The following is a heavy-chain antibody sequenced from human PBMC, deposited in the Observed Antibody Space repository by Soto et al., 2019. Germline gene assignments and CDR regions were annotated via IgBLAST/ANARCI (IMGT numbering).Heavy chain of an antibody. CDR1: GYSIKSDYY. CDR2: VEHSGKT. Sequence: PETLSLACADSGYSIKSDYYWGWIRKPPGKGMEWIGRVEHSGKTYYSASARCRHTIFIDMSTNQFSLRLSSVTGAYTAMYVCAKKGYDHSGKRKLFDSWGPGILIAVSS. CDR3: AKKGYDHSGKRKLFDS. V-gene: IGHV4-38-2*01. J-gene: IGHJ4*02. D-gene: IGHD3-10*01.